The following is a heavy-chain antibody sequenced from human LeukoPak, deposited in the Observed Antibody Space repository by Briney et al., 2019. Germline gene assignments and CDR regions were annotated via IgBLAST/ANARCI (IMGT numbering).Heavy chain of an antibody. D-gene: IGHD3-10*01. CDR3: ARDLVRGVILNDY. CDR2: IIPIFGTA. V-gene: IGHV1-69*05. Sequence: GASVKVSCKASGGTFSSYAISWVRQAPGQGLEWMGRIIPIFGTANYAQKFQGRVTITTDESTSTAYMELSSLRSEDTAVYYCARDLVRGVILNDYWGQGTLVTVSS. CDR1: GGTFSSYA. J-gene: IGHJ4*02.